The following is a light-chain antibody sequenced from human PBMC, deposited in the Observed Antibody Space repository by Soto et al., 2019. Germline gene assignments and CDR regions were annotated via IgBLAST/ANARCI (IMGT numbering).Light chain of an antibody. CDR1: SSDIGGYNY. J-gene: IGLJ2*01. V-gene: IGLV2-14*01. Sequence: QSALTQPASVSGSPGQSITISCTGTSSDIGGYNYVSWYQQHTGKAPKLMIYEVTNRPSGVSYRFSGSKSGNTASLTISGLQAEDEADYYCSSYTTSSTVLFAGGTKLTVL. CDR3: SSYTTSSTVL. CDR2: EVT.